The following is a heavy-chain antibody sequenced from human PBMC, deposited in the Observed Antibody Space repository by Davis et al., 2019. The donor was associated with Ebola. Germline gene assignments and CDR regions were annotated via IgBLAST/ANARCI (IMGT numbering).Heavy chain of an antibody. CDR3: ARNTASHNDY. CDR2: IYYSGST. J-gene: IGHJ4*02. Sequence: MPSETLSLTCTVSGSSISSGGYYWSWIRQHPGKGLEWIGYIYYSGSTYYNPSLKSRVTISVDTSKNQFSLKLSSVTAADTAVYYCARNTASHNDYWGQGTLVTVSS. CDR1: GSSISSGGYY. D-gene: IGHD5-18*01. V-gene: IGHV4-31*03.